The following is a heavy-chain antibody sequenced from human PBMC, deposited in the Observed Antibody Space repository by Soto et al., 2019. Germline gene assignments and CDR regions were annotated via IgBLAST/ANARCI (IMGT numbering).Heavy chain of an antibody. CDR1: GFTFSSYA. J-gene: IGHJ5*02. CDR2: ISGSGGST. V-gene: IGHV3-23*01. Sequence: PGGSLRLSCAASGFTFSSYAISWVRQAPGKGLEWVSAISGSGGSTYYADSVKGRFTISRDNSKNTLYLQMNSLRAEDTAVYYCAKAPNYYGSGSSKNWFDPWGQGT. D-gene: IGHD3-10*01. CDR3: AKAPNYYGSGSSKNWFDP.